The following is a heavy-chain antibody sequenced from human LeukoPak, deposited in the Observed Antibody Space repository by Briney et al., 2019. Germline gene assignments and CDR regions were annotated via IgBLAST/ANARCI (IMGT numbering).Heavy chain of an antibody. CDR3: ARLYSAVYYGDAFDK. D-gene: IGHD5-12*01. CDR2: IKEDGSEK. Sequence: GGSLRLSCSVSGFTFSSFWMTWVRQAPGKGLEWVANIKEDGSEKYYVDSVKGRFTVSRDNVRNSLFLQMNSLRVEDTATYYCARLYSAVYYGDAFDKWGQGTMVTVSS. J-gene: IGHJ3*02. CDR1: GFTFSSFW. V-gene: IGHV3-7*03.